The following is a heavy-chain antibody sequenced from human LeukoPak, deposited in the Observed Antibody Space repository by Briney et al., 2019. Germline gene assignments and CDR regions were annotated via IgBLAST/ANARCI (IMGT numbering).Heavy chain of an antibody. CDR1: GYTFTGYY. J-gene: IGHJ4*02. CDR2: VNPNSGDT. D-gene: IGHD3-10*02. Sequence: ASVKVSCKASGYTFTGYYLHWVRQAPGQGLEWMGCVNPNSGDTNYAQKFQGRVTMTRDTSISTAYMELSRLRSDDTAVYYCARGGLFDYWGQGTLVTVSS. CDR3: ARGGLFDY. V-gene: IGHV1-2*02.